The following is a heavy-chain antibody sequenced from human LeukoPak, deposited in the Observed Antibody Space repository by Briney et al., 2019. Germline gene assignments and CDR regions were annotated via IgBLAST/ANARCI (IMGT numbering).Heavy chain of an antibody. CDR3: ARETREGYFDY. D-gene: IGHD1-26*01. J-gene: IGHJ4*02. CDR1: GFTFSSYD. Sequence: PGGSLRLSCAASGFTFSSYDMHWVRQATGKGLEWVSSIGTAGDTYYPGSVKGRLTISRENAKTSLYLKMNSLRAGDTAVSYCARETREGYFDYWGQGTLVTVSS. CDR2: IGTAGDT. V-gene: IGHV3-13*01.